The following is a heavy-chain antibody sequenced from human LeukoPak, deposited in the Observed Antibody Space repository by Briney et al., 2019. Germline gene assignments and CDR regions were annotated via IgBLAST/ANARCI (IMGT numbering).Heavy chain of an antibody. J-gene: IGHJ5*01. CDR1: GFRFSDYL. CDR3: AREIIRYNHPLRDFDS. D-gene: IGHD1-1*01. Sequence: GGSLRLSCAASGFRFSDYLMHWVRQAPGEKPMWVSRINTDGSVIDYADFVKGRFAMSRDNAQNTLSLQMTSLRVEDGAVYYCAREIIRYNHPLRDFDSWGHGTLVTVSS. V-gene: IGHV3-74*01. CDR2: INTDGSVI.